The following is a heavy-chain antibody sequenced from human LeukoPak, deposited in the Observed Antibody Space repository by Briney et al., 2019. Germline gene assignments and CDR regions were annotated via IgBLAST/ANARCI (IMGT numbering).Heavy chain of an antibody. Sequence: GGSLRLSCAASGFTFSSYGMSWVRQAPGKGLEWVSAISGSGGSTYYADSVKGRFTISRDRSKNTLYLQMNSLRAEDTAVYYCAKIKYCDSSGYYYGPFDYWGQGTLVTVSS. CDR1: GFTFSSYG. CDR3: AKIKYCDSSGYYYGPFDY. D-gene: IGHD3-22*01. J-gene: IGHJ4*02. V-gene: IGHV3-23*01. CDR2: ISGSGGST.